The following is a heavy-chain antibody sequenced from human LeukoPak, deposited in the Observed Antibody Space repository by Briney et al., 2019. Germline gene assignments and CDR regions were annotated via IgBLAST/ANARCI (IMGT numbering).Heavy chain of an antibody. CDR3: AKVAKYYYGSETYYFFEH. CDR2: INQDGTEK. V-gene: IGHV3-7*01. D-gene: IGHD3-10*01. CDR1: GCTFTTYW. J-gene: IGHJ4*02. Sequence: PGGSLRLSCAASGCTFTTYWMTWVRQAPGKGLEWVANINQDGTEKYYVDSVKGRFTISRDNDKNSLYLQMSSLRVEDTAVYYCAKVAKYYYGSETYYFFEHWGQGTPVTASS.